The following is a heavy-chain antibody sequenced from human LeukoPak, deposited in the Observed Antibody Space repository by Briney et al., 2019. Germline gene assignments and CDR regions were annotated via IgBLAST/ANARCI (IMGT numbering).Heavy chain of an antibody. CDR3: ARVVTIFSPFDP. V-gene: IGHV1-3*01. D-gene: IGHD3-9*01. J-gene: IGHJ5*02. CDR1: GYTFTSYA. Sequence: ASVKVSCKASGYTFTSYAMHWVRQAPGQRLEWMGWINAGNGNTKYSQKFQGRVTITRDTSASTAYMELSSLRSEDTAAYYCARVVTIFSPFDPWGQGTLVTVSS. CDR2: INAGNGNT.